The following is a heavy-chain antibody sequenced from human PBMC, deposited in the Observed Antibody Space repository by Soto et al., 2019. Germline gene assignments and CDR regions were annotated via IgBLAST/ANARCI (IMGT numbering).Heavy chain of an antibody. V-gene: IGHV3-66*01. Sequence: PGGSLRLSCEAFGFTVSGKKYVAWVRQAPGKGLEWVSALYDLDGTYYADSVKGRFTTSSDNSKNTLYLQMNSLRAEDTAVYYCARDMYSSSWYVPIDYWGQGTLVTVSS. CDR1: GFTVSGKKY. CDR2: LYDLDGT. J-gene: IGHJ4*02. D-gene: IGHD6-13*01. CDR3: ARDMYSSSWYVPIDY.